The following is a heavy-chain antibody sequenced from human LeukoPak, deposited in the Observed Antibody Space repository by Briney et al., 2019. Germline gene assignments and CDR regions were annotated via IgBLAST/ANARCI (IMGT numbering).Heavy chain of an antibody. V-gene: IGHV3-48*03. CDR1: GFTFSSYE. D-gene: IGHD6-13*01. Sequence: GGSLRLSCAASGFTFSSYEMNWVRQAPGKGLEWVSYISSSGSTIYYADSVKGRFTISRDNSKNTLYLQMNSLRAEDTAVYYCARDRYSSSWYDYYYYMDVWGKGTTVTVSS. J-gene: IGHJ6*03. CDR3: ARDRYSSSWYDYYYYMDV. CDR2: ISSSGSTI.